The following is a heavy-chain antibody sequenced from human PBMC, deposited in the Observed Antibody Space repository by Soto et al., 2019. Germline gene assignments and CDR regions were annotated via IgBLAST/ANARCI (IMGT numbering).Heavy chain of an antibody. CDR3: ASRFSGIAAAGTFFDS. CDR2: IYYSGST. V-gene: IGHV4-39*01. D-gene: IGHD6-13*01. CDR1: GGSLSSSSYY. J-gene: IGHJ4*02. Sequence: SETMSLTCTVSGGSLSSSSYYWGWIRQPPGKGLEWIASIYYSGSTYYKPSLKSRVTISVDTSKNQFSLTLRSVTAADTAVYYCASRFSGIAAAGTFFDSWGQGTLVTVSS.